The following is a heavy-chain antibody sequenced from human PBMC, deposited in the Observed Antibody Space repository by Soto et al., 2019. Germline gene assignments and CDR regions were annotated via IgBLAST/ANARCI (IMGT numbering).Heavy chain of an antibody. D-gene: IGHD3-3*01. J-gene: IGHJ6*02. Sequence: SETLSLTCTVSGGSISSGDYYWSWIRQPPGKGLEWIGYIYYSGSTYYNPSLKSRVTISVDTSKNQFSLKLSSVTAADTAVYYCARGPLTIFGVVKGMDVWGQGTTVTVSS. V-gene: IGHV4-30-4*01. CDR1: GGSISSGDYY. CDR2: IYYSGST. CDR3: ARGPLTIFGVVKGMDV.